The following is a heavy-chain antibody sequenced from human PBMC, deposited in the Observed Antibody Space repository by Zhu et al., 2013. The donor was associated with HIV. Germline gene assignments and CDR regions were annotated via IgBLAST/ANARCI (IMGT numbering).Heavy chain of an antibody. D-gene: IGHD3-10*01. CDR2: ISAYNGNT. Sequence: QVQLVQSGAEVKKPGASVKVSCKASGYTFTSYGISWVRQAPGQGLEWMGWISAYNGNTNYAQKLQGRVTMTTDTSTSTAYMELRSLRSDDTAVYYCARDGGIWFRESPDYYYYGMDVWGQGTTVTVS. J-gene: IGHJ6*02. V-gene: IGHV1-18*01. CDR1: GYTFTSYG. CDR3: ARDGGIWFRESPDYYYYGMDV.